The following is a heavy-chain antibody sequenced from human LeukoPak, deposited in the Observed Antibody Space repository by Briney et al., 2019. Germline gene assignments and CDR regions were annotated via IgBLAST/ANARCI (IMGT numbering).Heavy chain of an antibody. CDR1: GFTISSYW. J-gene: IGHJ4*02. Sequence: GGSLRLSCAASGFTISSYWMSWVRQAPGKGLEWVANIKQDGSEKYYVDSVKGRFTITRDNPKNSLYLEMNSLRSEDTAVYYCATDEGLDYWGQGTLVTVSS. CDR2: IKQDGSEK. CDR3: ATDEGLDY. V-gene: IGHV3-7*01.